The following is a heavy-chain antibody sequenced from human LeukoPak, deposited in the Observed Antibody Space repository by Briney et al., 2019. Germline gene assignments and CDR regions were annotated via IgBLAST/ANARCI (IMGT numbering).Heavy chain of an antibody. Sequence: SETLSLTCTVSGGSISSYYWSWIRQPPGKGLEWIGYIYYSGSTNYNPSLKSRVTISVDTSKNQFSLKLSSVTAADTAVYYCARGGYGSGTYWFDPWGQVTLVTVSS. CDR3: ARGGYGSGTYWFDP. V-gene: IGHV4-59*01. CDR1: GGSISSYY. J-gene: IGHJ5*02. CDR2: IYYSGST. D-gene: IGHD3-10*01.